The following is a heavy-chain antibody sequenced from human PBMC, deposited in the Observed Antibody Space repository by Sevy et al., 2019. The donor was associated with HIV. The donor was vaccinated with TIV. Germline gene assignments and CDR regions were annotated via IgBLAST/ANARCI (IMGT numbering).Heavy chain of an antibody. J-gene: IGHJ5*02. CDR2: ISYDGSNK. CDR1: GFTFCSYA. V-gene: IGHV3-30-3*01. Sequence: GGSLRLSCAASGFTFCSYAMHWVRQAPGKGLEWVAVISYDGSNKYYADSVKGRFTISRDNSKNTLYLQMNSLRAEDTAVYYCARAFGDEFSPNWFDPWGQGTLVTVSS. CDR3: ARAFGDEFSPNWFDP. D-gene: IGHD3-16*01.